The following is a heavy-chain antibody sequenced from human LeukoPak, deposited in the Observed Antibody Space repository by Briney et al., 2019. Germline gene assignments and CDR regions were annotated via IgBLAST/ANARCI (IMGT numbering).Heavy chain of an antibody. CDR1: GFTFSTYW. Sequence: GGSLRLSCTASGFTFSTYWINWVRQATGKALEWVSAIGAAGDTFYPGSVKGRFIISRENAKNSLYLQINTLRAGDTAVYYCARGYMVRGVIDHYYFDSWGQGTLVTVSS. V-gene: IGHV3-13*01. CDR2: IGAAGDT. J-gene: IGHJ4*02. D-gene: IGHD3-10*01. CDR3: ARGYMVRGVIDHYYFDS.